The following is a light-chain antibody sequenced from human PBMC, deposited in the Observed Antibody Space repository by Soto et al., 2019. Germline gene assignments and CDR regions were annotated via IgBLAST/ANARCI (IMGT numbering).Light chain of an antibody. Sequence: EIVMTQSPDTLSVSPGESATLSCRARQSISNNLAWYQQKPGQAPRLLIYGASTRTTGIPARFSGSGSGTVFTLTISSLQSEDFAVYYCQQYNNWPYTFAQGTKLEIK. CDR1: QSISNN. CDR2: GAS. V-gene: IGKV3-15*01. J-gene: IGKJ2*01. CDR3: QQYNNWPYT.